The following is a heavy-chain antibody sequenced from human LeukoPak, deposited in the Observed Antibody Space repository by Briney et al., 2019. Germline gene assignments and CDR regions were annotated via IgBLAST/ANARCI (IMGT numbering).Heavy chain of an antibody. J-gene: IGHJ5*02. CDR2: IYWDDDK. Sequence: ESGPTLVKPRQTLTLICTFSGFSLSTSGVGVGWIRQPPGKALEWLALIYWDDDKRYSPSLKSRLTITKDTSKNQVVLTMTNMDPVDTATYYCAAFLWFGELSRNWFDPWGQGTLVTVS. CDR1: GFSLSTSGVG. V-gene: IGHV2-5*02. D-gene: IGHD3-10*01. CDR3: AAFLWFGELSRNWFDP.